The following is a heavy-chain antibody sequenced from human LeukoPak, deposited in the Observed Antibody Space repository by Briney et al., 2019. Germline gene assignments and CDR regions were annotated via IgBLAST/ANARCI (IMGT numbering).Heavy chain of an antibody. J-gene: IGHJ4*02. V-gene: IGHV3-23*01. CDR2: ISGSGGST. CDR1: GFTFSSYA. D-gene: IGHD4-23*01. CDR3: AKGMTTVVNSAGYFDY. Sequence: PGGSLRLSCAASGFTFSSYAMSWVRQAPGKGLEVVSAISGSGGSTYYADSVKGRFTISRDNSKNTLYLQMNSLRAEDTAVYYCAKGMTTVVNSAGYFDYWGQGTLVTVSS.